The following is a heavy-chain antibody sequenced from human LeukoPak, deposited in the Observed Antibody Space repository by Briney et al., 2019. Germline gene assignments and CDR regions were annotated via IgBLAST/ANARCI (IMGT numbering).Heavy chain of an antibody. CDR2: IFSHGET. V-gene: IGHV3-66*01. Sequence: GGSLRLSCAASGFTVGNNYMNWVRQSPGKGLEWVSLIFSHGETSYADSVKGRFTISRDNSKNTLYLQMNGLRVEDTAVYYCARDLPAVSINTYAWGQGALVTVSS. D-gene: IGHD2-8*01. J-gene: IGHJ4*02. CDR3: ARDLPAVSINTYA. CDR1: GFTVGNNY.